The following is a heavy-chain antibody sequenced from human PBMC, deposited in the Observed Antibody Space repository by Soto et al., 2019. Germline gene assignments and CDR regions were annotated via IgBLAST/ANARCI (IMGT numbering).Heavy chain of an antibody. D-gene: IGHD3-3*01. Sequence: PSETLSLTCTVSGGSISSGGYYWGWIRQPPGKGLEWIGSIYYSGSTYYNPSLKSRVTISVDTSKNQFSLNLSSVTAADTAVYYCARGRRSVLTIHLFDYWGQGTLVTVSS. V-gene: IGHV4-39*01. CDR3: ARGRRSVLTIHLFDY. CDR1: GGSISSGGYY. J-gene: IGHJ4*02. CDR2: IYYSGST.